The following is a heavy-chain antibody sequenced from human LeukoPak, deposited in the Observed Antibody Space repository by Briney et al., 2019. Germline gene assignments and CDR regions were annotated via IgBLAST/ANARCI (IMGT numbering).Heavy chain of an antibody. D-gene: IGHD2-21*01. CDR1: GYSISSGYY. CDR2: IYHSGST. V-gene: IGHV4-38-2*01. J-gene: IGHJ2*01. CDR3: ARGYYPPRWYFDL. Sequence: SETLSLTCAVSGYSISSGYYWGWIRQPPGKGLEWIGSIYHSGSTYYNPSLKSRVTISVDTSKNQFSLKLTSMTAADTAMYYCARGYYPPRWYFDLWGRGTLVTVSS.